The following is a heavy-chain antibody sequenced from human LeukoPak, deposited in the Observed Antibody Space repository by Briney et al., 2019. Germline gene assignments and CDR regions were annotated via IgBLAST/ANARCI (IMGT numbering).Heavy chain of an antibody. J-gene: IGHJ4*02. Sequence: GGSLRLSCAASGFHFSNYGIHWVRQAPGKGLEWVAVISSDTTNKYYTDSVKGRFTISRDNSKNTLYLQMNSLRAEDTAVYYCARRVPFDSWGQGTLVTVSS. CDR1: GFHFSNYG. V-gene: IGHV3-30*03. D-gene: IGHD2-2*01. CDR2: ISSDTTNK. CDR3: ARRVPFDS.